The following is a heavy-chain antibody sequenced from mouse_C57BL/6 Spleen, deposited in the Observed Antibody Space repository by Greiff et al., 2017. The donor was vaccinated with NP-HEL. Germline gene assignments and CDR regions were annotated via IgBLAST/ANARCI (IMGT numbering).Heavy chain of an antibody. CDR3: ARVYGSRGGYYFDY. V-gene: IGHV5-4*01. D-gene: IGHD1-1*01. J-gene: IGHJ2*01. CDR1: GFTFCSYA. Sequence: EVQLVESGGGLVKPGGSLKLSCAASGFTFCSYAMSWVRQTPEKRLEWVATISDGGSYTYYPDNVKGRFTISRDNAKNNLYLQMSHLKSEDTAMYYCARVYGSRGGYYFDYWGQGTTLTVSS. CDR2: ISDGGSYT.